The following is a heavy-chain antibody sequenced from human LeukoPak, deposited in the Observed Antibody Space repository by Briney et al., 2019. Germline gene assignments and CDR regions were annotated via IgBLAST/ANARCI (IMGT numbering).Heavy chain of an antibody. CDR3: ARDLIDYYYYGMDV. CDR2: INPNSGGT. J-gene: IGHJ6*02. D-gene: IGHD2-21*01. CDR1: GYTFTGYY. Sequence: ASVKVSCKASGYTFTGYYMHWVRQAPGQGLEWMGWINPNSGGTKYAQKFQGRVIMTRAPSISTAYMELSRLRSDDTAVYYCARDLIDYYYYGMDVWGQGTTVTVSS. V-gene: IGHV1-2*02.